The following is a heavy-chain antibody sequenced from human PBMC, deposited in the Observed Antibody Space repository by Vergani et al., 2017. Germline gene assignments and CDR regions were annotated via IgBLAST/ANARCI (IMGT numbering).Heavy chain of an antibody. J-gene: IGHJ2*01. D-gene: IGHD3-16*01. Sequence: QMQLQESGPGLVKASATLSLTCTVSGDSIISRSYYWGWIRQPPGKGLEWIGRIYNSGNGDSSSSLKSRVTISADKAKNQFSMRLTSVTAADTAVYYCASGKYYSDSTSHFRERYFDVWGRGTLVTVSS. V-gene: IGHV4-39*01. CDR3: ASGKYYSDSTSHFRERYFDV. CDR1: GDSIISRSYY. CDR2: IYNSGNG.